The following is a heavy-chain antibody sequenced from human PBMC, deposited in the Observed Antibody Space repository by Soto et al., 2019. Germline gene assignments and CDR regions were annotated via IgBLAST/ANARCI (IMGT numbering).Heavy chain of an antibody. D-gene: IGHD1-1*01. CDR3: AKNRNWKIDY. J-gene: IGHJ4*02. Sequence: SETLSLTCTVSSASIRSSTYQWGWIRQPPGGGLEWIGSAYYSESTYYSPSLKSRVTISVDTSKNQFSLKVSSVTAADTAVYFCAKNRNWKIDYWAQGTVVTVSS. CDR1: SASIRSSTYQ. V-gene: IGHV4-39*01. CDR2: AYYSEST.